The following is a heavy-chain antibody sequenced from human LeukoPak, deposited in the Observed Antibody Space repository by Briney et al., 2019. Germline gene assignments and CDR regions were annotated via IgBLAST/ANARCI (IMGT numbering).Heavy chain of an antibody. CDR3: ARPRLEYCSGGSCFDAFDI. J-gene: IGHJ3*02. V-gene: IGHV3-23*01. CDR1: GFIFNNAW. D-gene: IGHD2-15*01. CDR2: ISGSDGNT. Sequence: GGSLRLSCAASGFIFNNAWMSWVRQAPGKGLEWVSAISGSDGNTYYADSVKGRFTISRDNSKNTLFLQMNSLTAEDTAIYSCARPRLEYCSGGSCFDAFDIWGQGTMVTVSS.